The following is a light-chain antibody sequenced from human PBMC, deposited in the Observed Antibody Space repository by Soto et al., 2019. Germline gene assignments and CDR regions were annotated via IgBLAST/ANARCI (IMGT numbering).Light chain of an antibody. V-gene: IGKV3-15*01. CDR1: QSTYTN. CDR3: QQYNKWPLP. Sequence: EIVMTQSPATLSVSPGERATLSCRASQSTYTNVAWYQHKPGQAPRLLLYGASTRATAIPARFSGSGSGTEFTLTISSLQSEDFAVYYCQQYNKWPLPFGGGTKVAIK. J-gene: IGKJ4*01. CDR2: GAS.